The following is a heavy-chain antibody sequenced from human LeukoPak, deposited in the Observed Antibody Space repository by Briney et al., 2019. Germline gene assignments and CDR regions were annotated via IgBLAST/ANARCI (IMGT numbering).Heavy chain of an antibody. CDR2: INPNSGGT. D-gene: IGHD3-22*01. Sequence: ASVKVSCKASGYIFTDYYIHWIRQAPGQGLEWMGWINPNSGGTNYAQKFQGRVTMTRDTSISTAYMELSRLRSDDTAVYYCASPVGSRYYDSSGYFFGGPLDYWGQGTLVTVSS. CDR3: ASPVGSRYYDSSGYFFGGPLDY. J-gene: IGHJ4*02. V-gene: IGHV1-2*02. CDR1: GYIFTDYY.